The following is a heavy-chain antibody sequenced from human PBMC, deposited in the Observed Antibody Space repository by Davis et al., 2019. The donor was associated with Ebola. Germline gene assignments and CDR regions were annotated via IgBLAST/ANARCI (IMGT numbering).Heavy chain of an antibody. Sequence: GESLKISCAAPGFTFSRYGMHWVRQAPGKGLEWVAFMRSDGSYTNYPDSVKGRFTISRDNSKNTLYLQMNSLTAEDTAVYYCVRTTYGAPEYWGQGTLVTVSS. CDR1: GFTFSRYG. CDR3: VRTTYGAPEY. J-gene: IGHJ4*02. V-gene: IGHV3-30*02. D-gene: IGHD1-7*01. CDR2: MRSDGSYT.